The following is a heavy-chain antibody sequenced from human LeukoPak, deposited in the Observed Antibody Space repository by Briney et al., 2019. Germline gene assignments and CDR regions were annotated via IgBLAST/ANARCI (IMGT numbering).Heavy chain of an antibody. CDR2: IYYSGST. J-gene: IGHJ4*02. D-gene: IGHD6-13*01. V-gene: IGHV4-59*01. CDR1: GDSMTTYY. Sequence: SETLSLTCTVSGDSMTTYYWNWIRQPPGKGLEWIGNIYYSGSTNYNPSLKSRVVISVDTSKNQFSLKLNSVTAADTAVYYCARGMGIALWGQGIQVTVSS. CDR3: ARGMGIAL.